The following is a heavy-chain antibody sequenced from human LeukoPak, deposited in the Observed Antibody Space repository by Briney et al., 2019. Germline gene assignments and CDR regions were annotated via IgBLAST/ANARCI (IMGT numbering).Heavy chain of an antibody. V-gene: IGHV4-59*01. CDR1: GGSISSYY. CDR3: ARSPYYYYYYMDV. J-gene: IGHJ6*03. CDR2: IYYSGST. Sequence: SETLSLTCTVSGGSISSYYWSWIRQPPGKGLEWIGYIYYSGSTNYNPSLKSRVTISVDTSKNQFSLKLSSVTAADTAVYYCARSPYYYYYYMDVWGKGTTVTISS.